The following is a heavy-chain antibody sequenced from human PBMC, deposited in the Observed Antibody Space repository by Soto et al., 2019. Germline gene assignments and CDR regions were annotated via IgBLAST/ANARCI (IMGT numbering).Heavy chain of an antibody. CDR2: FDPEDGET. CDR1: GYTLTELS. CDR3: ALRLRGPYYYYGMGV. V-gene: IGHV1-24*01. J-gene: IGHJ6*02. Sequence: ASVKVSCKVSGYTLTELSMHWVRQAPGKGLEWMGGFDPEDGETIYAQKFQGRVTMTEDTSTDTAYMELSSLISEDTAVYYCALRLRGPYYYYGMGVWGQGTTVTVSS. D-gene: IGHD2-21*01.